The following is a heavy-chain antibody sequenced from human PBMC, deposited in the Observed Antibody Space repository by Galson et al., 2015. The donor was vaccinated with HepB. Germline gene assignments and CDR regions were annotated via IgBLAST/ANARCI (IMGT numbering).Heavy chain of an antibody. CDR3: AREVGVLMVYATLDY. D-gene: IGHD2-8*01. CDR2: ISGSGGST. CDR1: GFTFSSYA. J-gene: IGHJ4*02. Sequence: SLRLSCAASGFTFSSYAMSWVRQAPGKGLEWVSAISGSGGSTYYADSVKGRFTISRDNAKNSLYLQMNSLRAEDTAVYYCAREVGVLMVYATLDYWGQGTLVTVSS. V-gene: IGHV3-23*01.